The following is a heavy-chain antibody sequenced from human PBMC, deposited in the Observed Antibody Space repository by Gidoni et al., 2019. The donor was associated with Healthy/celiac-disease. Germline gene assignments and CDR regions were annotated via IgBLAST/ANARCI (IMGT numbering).Heavy chain of an antibody. CDR1: GGSISSYY. CDR3: ARGGDTAMLVLDY. V-gene: IGHV4-59*01. D-gene: IGHD5-18*01. J-gene: IGHJ4*02. Sequence: QVQLQESGPGLVKPSETLYLTCTVSGGSISSYYWSWIRQPPGKGLEWIGYIYYSGSTNYNPSLKSRVTISVDTSKNQFSLKLSSVTAADTAVYYCARGGDTAMLVLDYWGQGTLVTVSS. CDR2: IYYSGST.